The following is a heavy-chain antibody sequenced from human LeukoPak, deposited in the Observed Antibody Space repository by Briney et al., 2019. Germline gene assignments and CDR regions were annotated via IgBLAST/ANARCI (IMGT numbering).Heavy chain of an antibody. CDR3: AKAPGSVVVAARYYYYGMDV. CDR2: ISGSGGST. V-gene: IGHV3-23*01. J-gene: IGHJ6*02. CDR1: GYTFSSYA. D-gene: IGHD2-15*01. Sequence: GGSLRLSCAASGYTFSSYAMSWVRQAPGKGLEWVSAISGSGGSTYYADSVKGRFTISRDNSKNTLYLQMNSLRAEDTAVYYCAKAPGSVVVAARYYYYGMDVWGQGTTVTVSS.